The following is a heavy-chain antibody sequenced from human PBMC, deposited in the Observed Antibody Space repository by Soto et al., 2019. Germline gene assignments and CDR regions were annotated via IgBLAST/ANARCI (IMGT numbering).Heavy chain of an antibody. Sequence: PSETLSLTCAVYGGSFSGYYWSWIRQPPGKGLEWIGEINHSGSTNYNPSLKSRVTISVDTSKNQFSLKLSSVTAADTAVYYCARNPSVTTVIRLDYFDYWGQGTLVTVSS. J-gene: IGHJ4*02. CDR1: GGSFSGYY. D-gene: IGHD5-18*01. CDR3: ARNPSVTTVIRLDYFDY. V-gene: IGHV4-34*01. CDR2: INHSGST.